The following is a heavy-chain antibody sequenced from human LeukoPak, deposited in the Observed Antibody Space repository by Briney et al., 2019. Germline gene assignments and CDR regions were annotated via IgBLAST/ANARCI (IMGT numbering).Heavy chain of an antibody. CDR2: IIPIFGTA. CDR3: ARVRYNYYDSSGYTTFDY. J-gene: IGHJ4*02. V-gene: IGHV1-69*13. CDR1: GGTFSSYA. D-gene: IGHD3-22*01. Sequence: ASVKVSCKASGGTFSSYAIGWVRQAPGQGLEWMGGIIPIFGTANYAQKFQGRVTITADESTSTAYMELSSLRSEDTAVYYCARVRYNYYDSSGYTTFDYWGQGTLVTVSS.